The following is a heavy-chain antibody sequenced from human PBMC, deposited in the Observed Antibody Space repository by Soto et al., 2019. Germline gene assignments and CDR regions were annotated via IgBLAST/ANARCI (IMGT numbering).Heavy chain of an antibody. Sequence: ASVKVSCKASGYTFTSYDINWVRQATGQGLEWMGWMNPNSGNTGYAQKFQGRVTMTRNTSISTAYMELSSLRSEDTAVYYCARGRSTIFGVVVGTDVWGQGTTVTVSS. CDR3: ARGRSTIFGVVVGTDV. J-gene: IGHJ6*02. D-gene: IGHD3-3*01. V-gene: IGHV1-8*01. CDR2: MNPNSGNT. CDR1: GYTFTSYD.